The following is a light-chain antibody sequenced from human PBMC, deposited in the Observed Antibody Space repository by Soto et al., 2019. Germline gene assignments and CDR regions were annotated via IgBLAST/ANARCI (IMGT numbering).Light chain of an antibody. Sequence: DIQMTQSPSTLAASVGDTVTMTCRSSSKWLAWYQKKPGKAPKLLIYDVSNLERGVPPSFSGSTSGAESTLTITGLKPDDLGTYYCQHTTDFTFGQGTKVEIK. CDR2: DVS. CDR1: SSSKW. J-gene: IGKJ2*01. V-gene: IGKV1-5*01. CDR3: QHTTDFT.